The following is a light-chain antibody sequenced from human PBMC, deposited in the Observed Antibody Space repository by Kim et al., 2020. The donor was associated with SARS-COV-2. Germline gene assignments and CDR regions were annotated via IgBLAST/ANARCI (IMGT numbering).Light chain of an antibody. Sequence: GQRVTVSLSGGGSNIGSNAVSWFQQLRGPAPKLLIYRNDQRPSGVPDRFSGSKSGTSATLAISGPQSEDEANYYCAAWEDGLNGYVVGTGTKVTVL. V-gene: IGLV1-44*01. CDR3: AAWEDGLNGYV. J-gene: IGLJ1*01. CDR1: GSNIGSNA. CDR2: RND.